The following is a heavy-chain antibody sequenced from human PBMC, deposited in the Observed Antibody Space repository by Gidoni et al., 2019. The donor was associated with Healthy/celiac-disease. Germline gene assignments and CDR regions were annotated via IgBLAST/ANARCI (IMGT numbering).Heavy chain of an antibody. CDR3: TTDRGVPASAFDI. CDR1: GFTFSNAW. CDR2: IKSKTDGGTT. D-gene: IGHD2-2*01. Sequence: EVQLVESGGGLVTPGGSLRLSCAASGFTFSNAWMSWVRQAPGKGLEWVGRIKSKTDGGTTDYAAPVKGRFTISRDDSKNTLYLQMNSLKTEDTAVYYCTTDRGVPASAFDIWGQGTMVTVSS. V-gene: IGHV3-15*01. J-gene: IGHJ3*02.